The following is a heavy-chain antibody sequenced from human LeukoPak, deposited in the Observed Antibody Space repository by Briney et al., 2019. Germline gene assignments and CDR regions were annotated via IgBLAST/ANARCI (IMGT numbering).Heavy chain of an antibody. CDR1: GGSISGYY. CDR3: ARSAIFGIGYYYMTS. D-gene: IGHD3-3*01. V-gene: IGHV4-4*09. J-gene: IGHJ6*03. CDR2: IHSNGYT. Sequence: SETLPLTCTVSGGSISGYYWTWIRQPPGQGLEWIAYIHSNGYTNYNPSLRSRVTISVDPSKNQFSLTVTPVTAADTAVYYCARSAIFGIGYYYMTSGAKGPRSPSP.